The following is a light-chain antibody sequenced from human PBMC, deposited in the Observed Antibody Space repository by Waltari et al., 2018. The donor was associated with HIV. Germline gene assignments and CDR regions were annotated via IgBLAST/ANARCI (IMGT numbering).Light chain of an antibody. Sequence: SYELTQPPSVSVSPGQTASITCSGAKLGDKFASWYQQKPGQSPVMVIYQDNERPSGIPERFSGSNSGNTATLTISGTQALDEADYFCQAWDNITAVFGGGTKVTVL. CDR2: QDN. J-gene: IGLJ2*01. V-gene: IGLV3-1*01. CDR1: KLGDKF. CDR3: QAWDNITAV.